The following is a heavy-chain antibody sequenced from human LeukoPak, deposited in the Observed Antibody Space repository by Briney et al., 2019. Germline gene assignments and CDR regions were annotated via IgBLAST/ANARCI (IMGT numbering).Heavy chain of an antibody. Sequence: GASVKVSCKASGYTFTSYYMHWVRQAPGQGLEWMGWINPNSGGTNYAQKFQGRVTMTRDTSISTAYMELSRLRSDDTAVYYCVCSETAYYFDYWGQGTLVTVSS. J-gene: IGHJ4*02. CDR2: INPNSGGT. CDR3: VCSETAYYFDY. D-gene: IGHD6-19*01. V-gene: IGHV1-2*02. CDR1: GYTFTSYY.